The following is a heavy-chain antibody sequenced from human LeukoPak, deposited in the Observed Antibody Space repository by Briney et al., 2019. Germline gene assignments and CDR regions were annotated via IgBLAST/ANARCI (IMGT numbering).Heavy chain of an antibody. J-gene: IGHJ4*02. V-gene: IGHV3-7*01. Sequence: GSLRLSCADSGFTFSSYWMSWVRQTPGKGLEWVANIKHDGSEKYYVDSVEGRFTISRDNAKNSLFLQMNSLRAEDTAVYYCARDSGHTGYDLLDYWGQGTLVTVSS. D-gene: IGHD5-12*01. CDR3: ARDSGHTGYDLLDY. CDR1: GFTFSSYW. CDR2: IKHDGSEK.